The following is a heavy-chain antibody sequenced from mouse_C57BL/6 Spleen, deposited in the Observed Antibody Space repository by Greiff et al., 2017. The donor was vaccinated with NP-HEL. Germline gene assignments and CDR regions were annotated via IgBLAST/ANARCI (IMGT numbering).Heavy chain of an antibody. CDR1: GYTFTDYN. V-gene: IGHV1-22*01. D-gene: IGHD1-1*01. CDR2: INPNNGGT. J-gene: IGHJ3*01. Sequence: EVQLQQSGPELVKPGASVKMSCKASGYTFTDYNMHWVKQSHGKSLEWIGYINPNNGGTSYNQKFKGKATLTVNKSSSTAYMELRSLTSEDSAVYYCARSHYGSSYGWFAYWGQGTLVTVSA. CDR3: ARSHYGSSYGWFAY.